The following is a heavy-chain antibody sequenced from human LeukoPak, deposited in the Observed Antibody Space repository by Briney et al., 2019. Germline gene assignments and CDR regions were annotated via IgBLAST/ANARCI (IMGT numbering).Heavy chain of an antibody. CDR1: GVSISSYY. V-gene: IGHV4-59*01. D-gene: IGHD3-22*01. CDR2: IYYSGST. Sequence: PSETLSLTCTVSGVSISSYYWSWIRQPPGKGLEWIGYIYYSGSTNYNPSLKSRVTISVDTSKNQFSLKLSSVTAADTAVYYCARGGDYDSSGYYYTLRAFDIWGQGTMVTVSS. J-gene: IGHJ3*02. CDR3: ARGGDYDSSGYYYTLRAFDI.